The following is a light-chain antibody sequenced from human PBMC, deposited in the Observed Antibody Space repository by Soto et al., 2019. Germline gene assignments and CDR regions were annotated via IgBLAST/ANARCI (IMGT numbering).Light chain of an antibody. CDR1: QSVSNN. Sequence: EIMMTQSPATLYVSPGERATLSCRASQSVSNNVAWYQQKPGQAPRLLIYYASTMATGIPARFSGSGSGTEFTLTISSLQSEHFALYYCQQYNNWPPITFGQGTRLEIK. V-gene: IGKV3-15*01. CDR2: YAS. CDR3: QQYNNWPPIT. J-gene: IGKJ5*01.